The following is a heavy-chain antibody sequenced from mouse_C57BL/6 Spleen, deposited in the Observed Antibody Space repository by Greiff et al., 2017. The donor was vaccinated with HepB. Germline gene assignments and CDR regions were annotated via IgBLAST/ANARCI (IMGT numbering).Heavy chain of an antibody. CDR1: GFTFSSYA. CDR2: ISSGGDYI. V-gene: IGHV5-9-1*02. Sequence: EVQRVESGEGLVKPGGSLKLSCAASGFTFSSYAMSWVRQTPEKRLEWVAYISSGGDYIYYADTVKGRFTISRDNARNTLYLQMSSLKSEDTAMYYCTRGTTVVATDAMDYWGQGTSVTVSS. J-gene: IGHJ4*01. D-gene: IGHD1-1*01. CDR3: TRGTTVVATDAMDY.